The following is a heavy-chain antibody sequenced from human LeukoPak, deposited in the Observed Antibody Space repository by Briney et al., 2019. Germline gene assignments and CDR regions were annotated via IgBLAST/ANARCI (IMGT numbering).Heavy chain of an antibody. Sequence: GESLRLSCATSGFTFNNYWMSWLRQAPGKGLVWVSRIKNDGRIATYADSVKGRFTISRDNARNTLYLQMNSLRVDDTAVYYCAKSDWFDPWGRGTLVTVSS. V-gene: IGHV3-74*01. CDR2: IKNDGRIA. J-gene: IGHJ5*02. CDR1: GFTFNNYW. CDR3: AKSDWFDP.